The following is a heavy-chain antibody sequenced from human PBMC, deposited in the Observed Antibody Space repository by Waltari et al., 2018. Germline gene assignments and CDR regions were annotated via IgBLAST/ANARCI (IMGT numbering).Heavy chain of an antibody. V-gene: IGHV4-34*01. J-gene: IGHJ6*02. CDR3: ARGRSITIFPYYYYGMDV. CDR2: INHSGST. Sequence: QVQLQQWGAGLLKPSETLSLTCAVYGGSFSGYYWSWIRQPPGTGLEWIGEINHSGSTNYNPSLKSRVTISVDTSKNQFSLKLSSVTAADTAVYYCARGRSITIFPYYYYGMDVWGQGTTVTVSS. D-gene: IGHD3-3*01. CDR1: GGSFSGYY.